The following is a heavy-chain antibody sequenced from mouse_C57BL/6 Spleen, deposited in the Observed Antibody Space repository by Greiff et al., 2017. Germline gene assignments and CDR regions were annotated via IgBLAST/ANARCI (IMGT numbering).Heavy chain of an antibody. Sequence: EVQRVESGPGLVKPSQSLSLTCSVTGYSITSGYYWNWIRQFPGNKLEWMGYISYDGSNNYNPSLKNRISITRYTSKNQFFLKLNSVTTEDTATYYCARGIFAYWGQGTLVTVSA. CDR1: GYSITSGYY. J-gene: IGHJ3*01. V-gene: IGHV3-6*01. CDR3: ARGIFAY. CDR2: ISYDGSN.